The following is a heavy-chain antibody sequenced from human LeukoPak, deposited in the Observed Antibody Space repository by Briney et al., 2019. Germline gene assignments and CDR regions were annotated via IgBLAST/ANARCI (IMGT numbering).Heavy chain of an antibody. J-gene: IGHJ3*02. Sequence: SETLSLTCTVSGGSISSSSYYWGWIRQPPGKGLEWIGYIYYSGSTNYNPSLKSRVTISVDTSKNQFSLKLSSVTAADTAVYYCAREVGYNAFDIWGQGTMVTVSS. CDR3: AREVGYNAFDI. CDR1: GGSISSSSYY. D-gene: IGHD5-24*01. V-gene: IGHV4-61*01. CDR2: IYYSGST.